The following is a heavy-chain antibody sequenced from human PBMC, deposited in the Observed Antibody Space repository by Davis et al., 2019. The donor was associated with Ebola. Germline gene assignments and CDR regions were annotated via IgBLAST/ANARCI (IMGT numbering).Heavy chain of an antibody. D-gene: IGHD3-22*01. J-gene: IGHJ4*02. CDR2: ISAYNGNT. Sequence: ASVKVSCKASGYTFTSYGISWVRQASGQGLEWMGWISAYNGNTNYAQKLQGRVTMTTDTSTSTAYMELRSLRSDDTAVYYCARVVTMIVVVDYFDYWSQGTLVTVSS. CDR3: ARVVTMIVVVDYFDY. CDR1: GYTFTSYG. V-gene: IGHV1-18*01.